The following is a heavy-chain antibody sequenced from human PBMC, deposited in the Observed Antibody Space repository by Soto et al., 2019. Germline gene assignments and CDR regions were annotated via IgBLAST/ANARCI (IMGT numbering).Heavy chain of an antibody. J-gene: IGHJ4*02. CDR1: GFTFSSYS. V-gene: IGHV3-21*01. Sequence: EVQLVESGGGLVKPGGSLRLSCAASGFTFSSYSMNWVRQAPGKGLEWVSSISSSSSYIYYADPVKGRFTISRDNAKNSLYLQMNSLRAEDTAVYYCARDSYYDRGRFDYWGQGTLVTVSS. D-gene: IGHD3-22*01. CDR3: ARDSYYDRGRFDY. CDR2: ISSSSSYI.